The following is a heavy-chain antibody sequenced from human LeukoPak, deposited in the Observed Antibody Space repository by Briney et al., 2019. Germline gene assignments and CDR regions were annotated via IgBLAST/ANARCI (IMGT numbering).Heavy chain of an antibody. CDR1: GFTFSACA. V-gene: IGHV3-30*07. Sequence: QPGGSLRLPCAASGFTFSACAMHWVRQAPGKGLEWVAVISYDGNNKYYADSVKGRFTISRDNSKNTLYLQMNSLRVEDTAMYYCASGGFYDFWSGYYTPFDYWGQGTLVAVSS. CDR2: ISYDGNNK. J-gene: IGHJ4*02. D-gene: IGHD3-3*01. CDR3: ASGGFYDFWSGYYTPFDY.